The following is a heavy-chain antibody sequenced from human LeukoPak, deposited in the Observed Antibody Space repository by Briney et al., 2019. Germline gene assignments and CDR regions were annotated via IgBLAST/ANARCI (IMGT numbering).Heavy chain of an antibody. CDR2: MNPNSGNT. Sequence: ASVKVSCKASGYTFTSYDINWVRQATGQGLEWMGWMNPNSGNTGYAQKFQGRVTITRNTSISTAYMELSRLRSDDTAVYYCAREVRDSSGYYSFDYWGQGTLVTVSS. CDR1: GYTFTSYD. D-gene: IGHD3-22*01. V-gene: IGHV1-8*03. J-gene: IGHJ4*02. CDR3: AREVRDSSGYYSFDY.